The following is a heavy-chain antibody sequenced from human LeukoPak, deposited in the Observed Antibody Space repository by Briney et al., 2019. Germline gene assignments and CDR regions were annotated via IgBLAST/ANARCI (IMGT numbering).Heavy chain of an antibody. CDR1: GYTFTSYY. V-gene: IGHV1-46*01. CDR2: INPSGSST. J-gene: IGHJ3*02. CDR3: ARGYCSGGSCYFRDTGVNDAFDI. D-gene: IGHD2-15*01. Sequence: ASVKVSCKASGYTFTSYYMHWVRQAPGQGLEWMGVINPSGSSTGYARKFQGRVTMTRDMSTSTVYMDLSSLRSEDTAVYYCARGYCSGGSCYFRDTGVNDAFDIWGQGTVVTVSS.